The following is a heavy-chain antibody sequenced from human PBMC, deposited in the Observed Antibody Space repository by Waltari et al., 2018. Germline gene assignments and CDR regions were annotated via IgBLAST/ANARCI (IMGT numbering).Heavy chain of an antibody. D-gene: IGHD1-26*01. CDR1: GHTLPSSD. V-gene: IGHV1-8*01. J-gene: IGHJ4*02. CDR3: ARVRTKPGRRYDY. CDR2: MNPKNGNT. Sequence: VQLVQSGAEVRKPGASVRVSCHASGHTLPSSDIHWVRHAPGQGLEWVAWMNPKNGNTGFAQKFQGRLTMTSDTSTNTAYMDLSSLTSADTAMYYCARVRTKPGRRYDYWGQGTLVTVTS.